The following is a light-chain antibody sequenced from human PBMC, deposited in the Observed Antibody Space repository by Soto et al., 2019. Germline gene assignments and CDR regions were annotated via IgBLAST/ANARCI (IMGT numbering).Light chain of an antibody. Sequence: EIVMTQSPATLSVSPGERATLSCRASQSVSINFAWYQKKPGQAPRLLIYGASTRATGIPARFSGSGSGTEFTLTISGLQSEDFAVYYCQQYDRWPWTFGQGTKVEIK. J-gene: IGKJ1*01. CDR2: GAS. CDR1: QSVSIN. V-gene: IGKV3-15*01. CDR3: QQYDRWPWT.